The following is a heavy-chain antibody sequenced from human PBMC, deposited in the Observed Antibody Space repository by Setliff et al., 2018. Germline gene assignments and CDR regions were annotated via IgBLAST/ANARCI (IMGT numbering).Heavy chain of an antibody. Sequence: GASVKVSCKASGDTSTTYAIHWVRQAPGQRLEWMGWINAGNGNTKYSQKFQGRVTITRDTSASTAYMELSSLRSEDTAVYYCARDPASSGYDTYYYYYYGMDVWGQGTTVTV. CDR2: INAGNGNT. D-gene: IGHD5-12*01. J-gene: IGHJ6*02. CDR3: ARDPASSGYDTYYYYYYGMDV. V-gene: IGHV1-3*01. CDR1: GDTSTTYA.